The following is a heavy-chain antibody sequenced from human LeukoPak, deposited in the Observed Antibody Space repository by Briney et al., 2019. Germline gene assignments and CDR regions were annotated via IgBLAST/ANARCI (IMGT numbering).Heavy chain of an antibody. J-gene: IGHJ4*02. V-gene: IGHV3-9*01. Sequence: GGSLRLSCAASGFTFDDYAMHWARQAPGKGLEWVLGISWNSGSIGYADSVKGRFTISRDNAKNSLYLQMNSLRAEDTALYYCAKSEYSSSPFDYWGQGTLVTVSS. CDR1: GFTFDDYA. CDR2: ISWNSGSI. CDR3: AKSEYSSSPFDY. D-gene: IGHD6-6*01.